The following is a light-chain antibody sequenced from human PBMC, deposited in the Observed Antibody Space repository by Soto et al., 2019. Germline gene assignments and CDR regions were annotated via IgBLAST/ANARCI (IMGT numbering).Light chain of an antibody. CDR3: CLYVGATTYV. CDR1: SGYVGTYSL. V-gene: IGLV2-23*01. J-gene: IGLJ1*01. Sequence: QSALAQPASVSGSPGQSITISCTGASGYVGTYSLVSWYQQHPGKAPKVVIYEGNKRPSGVSDRFSGSTSVNTASLTISGLQTDDEADYYCCLYVGATTYVFGTGTKLTVL. CDR2: EGN.